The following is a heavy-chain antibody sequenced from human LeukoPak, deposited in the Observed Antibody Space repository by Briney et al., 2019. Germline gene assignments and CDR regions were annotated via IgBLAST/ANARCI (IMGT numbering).Heavy chain of an antibody. J-gene: IGHJ4*02. D-gene: IGHD3-10*01. CDR1: GYSFTSYW. CDR3: ARRPATYGSGSYYGDY. Sequence: GGSLKISCKGSGYSFTSYWIGWVRQMPGKGLEWMGIIYPGDSDTRYSPSFQGQVTISADKSISTAYLQWSSLKASDTAMYYCARRPATYGSGSYYGDYWGQGTLVTVSS. V-gene: IGHV5-51*01. CDR2: IYPGDSDT.